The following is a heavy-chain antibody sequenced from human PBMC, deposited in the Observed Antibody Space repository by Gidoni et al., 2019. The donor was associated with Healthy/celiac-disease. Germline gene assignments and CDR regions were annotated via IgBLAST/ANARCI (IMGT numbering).Heavy chain of an antibody. J-gene: IGHJ3*02. CDR2: IYYSGST. Sequence: QLQLQESGPGLVKPSETLSLTCTVSGCSISSSSYYWGWIRQPPGKGLEWIGSIYYSGSTYYNPSLKSRVTISVDTSKNQFSLKLSSVTAADTAVYYCARRYRIDAFDIWGQGTMVTVSS. D-gene: IGHD1-26*01. CDR1: GCSISSSSYY. V-gene: IGHV4-39*01. CDR3: ARRYRIDAFDI.